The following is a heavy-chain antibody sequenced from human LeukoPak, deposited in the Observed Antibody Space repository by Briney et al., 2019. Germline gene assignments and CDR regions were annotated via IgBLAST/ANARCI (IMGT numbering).Heavy chain of an antibody. J-gene: IGHJ4*02. D-gene: IGHD6-13*01. Sequence: GGSLRLSCTASGFTFSSYGMHWVRQAPGKGLEWVAFIRYDGSNKYYADSVKGRFTISRDNSKNTLYLQMNSLRAEDTAVYYCARDNQRARSWYGGYWGQGTLVTVSS. CDR3: ARDNQRARSWYGGY. CDR1: GFTFSSYG. V-gene: IGHV3-30*02. CDR2: IRYDGSNK.